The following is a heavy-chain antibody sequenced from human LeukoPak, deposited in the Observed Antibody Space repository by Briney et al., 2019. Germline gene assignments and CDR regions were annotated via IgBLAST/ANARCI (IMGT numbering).Heavy chain of an antibody. CDR2: INPSGGST. CDR1: GYTFTSYY. V-gene: IGHV1-46*01. D-gene: IGHD3-16*01. Sequence: GASVKVSCKASGYTFTSYYRHWVRQAPGQELEWMGIINPSGGSTSYAQKFQGRVTMTRDTSTSTVYMELSSLRSEDTAVYYCATLGGPGSGFDYWGQGTLVTVSS. CDR3: ATLGGPGSGFDY. J-gene: IGHJ4*02.